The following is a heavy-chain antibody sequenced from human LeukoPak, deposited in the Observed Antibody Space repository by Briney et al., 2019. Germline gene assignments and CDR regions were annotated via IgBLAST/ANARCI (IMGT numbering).Heavy chain of an antibody. V-gene: IGHV3-74*01. CDR1: AFTFRDYW. D-gene: IGHD1-1*01. Sequence: GGSLRLSCAASAFTFRDYWIHWVRQAPGKGLVWVSCINNDGSGTTYADSVKGRFTVSRDNAKNTVSLQMNSLRVEDTAVYYCVRGGWNHAMDVWGRGTTVTVSS. J-gene: IGHJ6*02. CDR3: VRGGWNHAMDV. CDR2: INNDGSGT.